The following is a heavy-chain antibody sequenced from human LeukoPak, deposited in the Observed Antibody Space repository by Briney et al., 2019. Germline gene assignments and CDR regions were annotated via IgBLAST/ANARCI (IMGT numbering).Heavy chain of an antibody. V-gene: IGHV3-53*01. Sequence: VGSLRLSCAASGFTVSNIYMSWVRQAPGQGLQWVSVIYSSSSTSNADSVNHRFTTTRDNSTNTPSLQMNSLSADDTAVYDCARGGARQHLFENYFENYFDYWGQGPLVTVSS. D-gene: IGHD2/OR15-2a*01. CDR1: GFTVSNIY. CDR3: ARGGARQHLFENYFENYFDY. CDR2: IYSSSST. J-gene: IGHJ4*02.